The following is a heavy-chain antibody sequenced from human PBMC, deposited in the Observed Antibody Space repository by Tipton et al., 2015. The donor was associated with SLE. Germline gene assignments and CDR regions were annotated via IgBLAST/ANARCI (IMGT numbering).Heavy chain of an antibody. D-gene: IGHD3-16*02. CDR1: GDSISRGGYS. CDR3: AQAHLWGSYRYASDI. V-gene: IGHV4-31*11. CDR2: IYYSGTT. J-gene: IGHJ3*02. Sequence: TLSLTCAVSGDSISRGGYSWNWVRQFPEKGLEWIGYIYYSGTTFYNPSLSSRLTISVDTSKNQFSLKLSSVTAADTAVYYCAQAHLWGSYRYASDIWGQGTMVTVSS.